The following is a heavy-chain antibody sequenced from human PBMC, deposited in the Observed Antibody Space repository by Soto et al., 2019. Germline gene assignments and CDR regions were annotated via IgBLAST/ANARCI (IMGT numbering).Heavy chain of an antibody. J-gene: IGHJ6*02. CDR3: ARYQYHFRSGSYYYAMEV. V-gene: IGHV4-61*01. D-gene: IGHD3-3*02. CDR2: IYYTGST. CDR1: GGSVSSESHY. Sequence: SETLSLTCTVSGGSVSSESHYWSWIRQTPGKGLEWIGYIYYTGSTNYNPSLKGRVTMSVDTSRDQVSLRLRSVTRADTAVYYCARYQYHFRSGSYYYAMEVWGQGTKVTVSS.